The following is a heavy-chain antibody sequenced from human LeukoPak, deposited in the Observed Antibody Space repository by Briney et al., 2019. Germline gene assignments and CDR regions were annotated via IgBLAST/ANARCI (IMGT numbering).Heavy chain of an antibody. J-gene: IGHJ4*02. Sequence: GGSLRLSCTVSGFTFSSYEMNWVRQAPGKGLEWLSYISSSDSLIYYADSVKGRFTISRDNAKNSLYLQMSSLRAEDTAVYFCARGRFNSGHAFIDYWGQGTLVTVSS. V-gene: IGHV3-48*03. CDR3: ARGRFNSGHAFIDY. CDR2: ISSSDSLI. CDR1: GFTFSSYE. D-gene: IGHD1-1*01.